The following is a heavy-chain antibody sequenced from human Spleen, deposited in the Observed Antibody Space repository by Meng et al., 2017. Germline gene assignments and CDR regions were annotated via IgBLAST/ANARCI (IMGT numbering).Heavy chain of an antibody. J-gene: IGHJ4*02. V-gene: IGHV3-74*01. Sequence: GESLKISCAASGFTFSSHAMSWVRQAPGKGLVWVSRINIDGSTTAYADSVKGRFAISRDNAKNTLYLQMNSLRAEDTAVYYCARGGYSSGLDYWGQGTLVTVSS. CDR3: ARGGYSSGLDY. CDR1: GFTFSSHA. D-gene: IGHD6-19*01. CDR2: INIDGSTT.